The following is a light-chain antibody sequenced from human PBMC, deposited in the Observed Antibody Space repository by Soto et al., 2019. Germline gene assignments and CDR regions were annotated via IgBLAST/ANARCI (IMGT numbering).Light chain of an antibody. V-gene: IGLV2-14*01. J-gene: IGLJ1*01. CDR2: DVT. CDR1: SSDVGGYYS. Sequence: QSALTQPASVSGSPGQSITISCTGTSSDVGGYYSVSWYQQHTGKAPKLMIYDVTNRPSGVSNRFSGSKSGNTASLTISGLQAEDEADYYCCSYTSSSTDVFGSGTKLTVL. CDR3: CSYTSSSTDV.